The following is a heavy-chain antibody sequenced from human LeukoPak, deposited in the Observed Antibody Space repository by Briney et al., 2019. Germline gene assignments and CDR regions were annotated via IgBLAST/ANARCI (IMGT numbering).Heavy chain of an antibody. CDR3: VGGYDFWSGYSLFDY. CDR2: IKSKTDGGTT. Sequence: GGSLRLSCAASGFTFSNAWTSWVRQAPGKGLEWVGRIKSKTDGGTTDYAAPVKGRFTISRDDSKNTLYLQMNSLKTEDTAVYYCVGGYDFWSGYSLFDYWGQGTLVTVSS. CDR1: GFTFSNAW. V-gene: IGHV3-15*01. D-gene: IGHD3-3*01. J-gene: IGHJ4*02.